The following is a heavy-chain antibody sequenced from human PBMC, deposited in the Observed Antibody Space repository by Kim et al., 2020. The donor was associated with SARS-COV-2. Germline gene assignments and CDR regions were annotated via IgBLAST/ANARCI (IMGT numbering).Heavy chain of an antibody. CDR2: INPNSGGT. CDR1: GYTFTGYY. V-gene: IGHV1-2*06. J-gene: IGHJ6*03. D-gene: IGHD5-18*01. CDR3: ARDVKDTAMVTHYYYYMDV. Sequence: ASVKVSCKASGYTFTGYYMHWVRQAPGQGLEWMGRINPNSGGTNFAQKFQDRVSMTRDTSISTAYMELSSLRSDDTAVYYCARDVKDTAMVTHYYYYMDVWGKGTTVTVSS.